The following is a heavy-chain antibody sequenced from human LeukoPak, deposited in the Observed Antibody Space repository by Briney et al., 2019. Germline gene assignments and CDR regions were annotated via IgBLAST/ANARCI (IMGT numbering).Heavy chain of an antibody. V-gene: IGHV3-30-3*01. CDR1: GFTFSTYA. Sequence: GGSLRLSCAASGFTFSTYALHWVRQAPGKGLEWVAVLSYDGSNRYYADSVKGRFTISRDNSENTLYLQMNRLRADDTAVYYCARGDSLMVSAIEFDYWGQGTLVTVSS. CDR3: ARGDSLMVSAIEFDY. D-gene: IGHD2-8*01. CDR2: LSYDGSNR. J-gene: IGHJ4*02.